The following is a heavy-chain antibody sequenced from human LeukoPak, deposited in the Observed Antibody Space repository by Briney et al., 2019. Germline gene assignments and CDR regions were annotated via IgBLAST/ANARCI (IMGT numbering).Heavy chain of an antibody. J-gene: IGHJ6*04. D-gene: IGHD3-10*02. CDR3: AELGITMIGGV. CDR2: IGSSGDNT. V-gene: IGHV3-21*01. Sequence: GGSLRLSCAASGFTFSSYSMNWVRQAPGKGLEWVSTIGSSGDNTYYADSVKGRFTISRDNAKNSLYLQMNSLRAEDTAVYYCAELGITMIGGVWGKGTTVTISS. CDR1: GFTFSSYS.